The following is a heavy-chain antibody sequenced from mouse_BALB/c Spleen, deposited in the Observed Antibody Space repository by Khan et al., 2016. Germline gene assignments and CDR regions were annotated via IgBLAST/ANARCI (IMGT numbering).Heavy chain of an antibody. D-gene: IGHD2-1*01. CDR1: GYTFTTAG. CDR2: INTHSGVP. J-gene: IGHJ1*01. V-gene: IGHV9-4*02. Sequence: QIQLVQSGPELKKPGETVRISCKASGYTFTTAGMQWVQKMPGKGLRWIGWINTHSGVPTYAEDFKGRFAFSLETSATTAYLQIGNLKNEDTATYFCARCGNFFHWYFDVWGAGTTVTVSS. CDR3: ARCGNFFHWYFDV.